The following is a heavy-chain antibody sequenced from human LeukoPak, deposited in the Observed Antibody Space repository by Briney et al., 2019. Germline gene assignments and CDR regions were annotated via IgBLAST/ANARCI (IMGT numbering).Heavy chain of an antibody. D-gene: IGHD3-16*02. CDR2: ISFDGSDA. V-gene: IGHV3-74*01. Sequence: GGSLRLSCAASGFTFSGFWMHWVRQAPGKGLVWVSCISFDGSDATYADSVKGRFTISRDNAKNTLHLQMDSLTVEDTAVYYCARDMVAFGGVIVPGYWGQGTLVTVSS. CDR3: ARDMVAFGGVIVPGY. CDR1: GFTFSGFW. J-gene: IGHJ4*02.